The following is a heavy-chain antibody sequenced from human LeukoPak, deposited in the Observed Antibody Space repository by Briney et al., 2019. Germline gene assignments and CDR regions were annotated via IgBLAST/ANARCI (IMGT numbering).Heavy chain of an antibody. CDR2: ISSSSSSTI. CDR1: GFTFSSYS. J-gene: IGHJ4*02. Sequence: PGGSLRLSCAASGFTFSSYSMNWVRQAPGKGLEWVSYISSSSSSTIYYADSVKGRFTISRDNAKNTLYLQMNSLRAEDTAVYYCARGADSGYSSDNWGQGTLVSVSS. CDR3: ARGADSGYSSDN. D-gene: IGHD3-9*01. V-gene: IGHV3-48*04.